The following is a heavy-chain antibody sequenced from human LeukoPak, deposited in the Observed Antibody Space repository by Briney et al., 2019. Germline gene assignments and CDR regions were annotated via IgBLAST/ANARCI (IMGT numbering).Heavy chain of an antibody. J-gene: IGHJ4*02. D-gene: IGHD2-2*01. CDR2: IYYSGSI. V-gene: IGHV4-59*01. Sequence: SETLSLTCTVSGGSMTSYYWSWIRQPPGKGLEWIGYIYYSGSINYNPSLKSRVTISIDTSKNQFSLKLSSVTAADTAVYYCARTQYCSSTSCYFGYFDYWGQGTLVTVSS. CDR3: ARTQYCSSTSCYFGYFDY. CDR1: GGSMTSYY.